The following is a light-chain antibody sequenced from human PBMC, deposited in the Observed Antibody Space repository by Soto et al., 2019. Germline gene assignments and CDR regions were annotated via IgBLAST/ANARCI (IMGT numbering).Light chain of an antibody. CDR3: QLYNTRPRRT. CDR2: GAS. J-gene: IGKJ1*01. Sequence: ETVMTQSPATLSVSPGERATLSCRASQSVSNNLAWYQQKPGQAPRLLIYGASPRATDNPARFSGSGSGTELTLTISSLQSEDFAAYYCQLYNTRPRRTFGPGTPVEIK. V-gene: IGKV3-15*01. CDR1: QSVSNN.